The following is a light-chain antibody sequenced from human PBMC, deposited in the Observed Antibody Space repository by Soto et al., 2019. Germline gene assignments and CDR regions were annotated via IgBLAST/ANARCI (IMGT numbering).Light chain of an antibody. V-gene: IGKV3-11*01. Sequence: DIVLTQSPATLSLSPGERATLSCRASQSVSTYLAWYLQHPGQAPRLLIYDASNRATGIPARFSGSGSGTDFTLTISSLEPEDFAVYYCQQRSNWPPITFGQGTRLEI. CDR2: DAS. CDR3: QQRSNWPPIT. CDR1: QSVSTY. J-gene: IGKJ5*01.